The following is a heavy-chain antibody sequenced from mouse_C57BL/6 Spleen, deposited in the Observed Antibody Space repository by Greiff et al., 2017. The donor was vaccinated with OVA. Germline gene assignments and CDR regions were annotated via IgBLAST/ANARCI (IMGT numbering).Heavy chain of an antibody. CDR2: ISSGSSTI. V-gene: IGHV5-17*01. CDR1: GFTFSDYG. CDR3: AREGGNYPFFAY. J-gene: IGHJ3*01. Sequence: EVKLVESGGGLVKPGGSLKLSCAASGFTFSDYGMHWVRQAPEKGLEWVAYISSGSSTIYYADTVKGRFTISRDNAKNTLFLQMTSLRSEDTAMYYCAREGGNYPFFAYWGQGTLVTVSA. D-gene: IGHD2-1*01.